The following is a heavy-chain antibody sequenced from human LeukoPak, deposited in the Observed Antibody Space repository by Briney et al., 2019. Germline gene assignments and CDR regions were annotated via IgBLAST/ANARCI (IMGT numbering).Heavy chain of an antibody. CDR1: GFTFSSYG. D-gene: IGHD1-20*01. CDR3: AKDAQAFNWNDGAVDY. V-gene: IGHV3-30*18. Sequence: PGRSLRLSCAASGFTFSSYGMHWVRQAPGKGLEWVAVISYDGSNKYYADSVKGRFTISRDNSKNTLYLQMNSLRAEDTAVYYCAKDAQAFNWNDGAVDYWGQGTLVTVSS. CDR2: ISYDGSNK. J-gene: IGHJ4*02.